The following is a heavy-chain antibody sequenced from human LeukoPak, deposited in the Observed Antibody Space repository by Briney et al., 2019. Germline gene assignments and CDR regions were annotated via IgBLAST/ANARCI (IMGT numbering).Heavy chain of an antibody. D-gene: IGHD3-10*01. Sequence: GASVKVSCKASGYDFTGYGISWVRQAPGQGLEWMGWISTNYGSTNYAQKFQGRVALTTDTSTGTVYMEVRSLRSDDTAVYYCARGATLVRGALGFWGQGTLVTVSS. CDR1: GYDFTGYG. CDR3: ARGATLVRGALGF. V-gene: IGHV1-18*01. CDR2: ISTNYGST. J-gene: IGHJ4*02.